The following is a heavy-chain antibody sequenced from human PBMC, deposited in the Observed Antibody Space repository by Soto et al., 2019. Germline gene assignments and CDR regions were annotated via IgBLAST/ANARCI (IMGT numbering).Heavy chain of an antibody. D-gene: IGHD1-20*01. CDR2: INPNSGGT. V-gene: IGHV1-2*04. CDR3: ARDRITANYYYGMDV. Sequence: ASVKVSCKASGYTFTGYYMHWVRQAPGQGLEWMGWINPNSGGTNYAQKFQGWVTMTRDTSISTAYMELSRLRSDDTAVYYCARDRITANYYYGMDVWGQGTTVTVSS. CDR1: GYTFTGYY. J-gene: IGHJ6*02.